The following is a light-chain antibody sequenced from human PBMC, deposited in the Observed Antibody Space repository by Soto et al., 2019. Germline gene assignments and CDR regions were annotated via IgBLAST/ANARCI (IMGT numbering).Light chain of an antibody. Sequence: EIVLPQSPSTLSLSPGERATLSCRASQSVSSYLAWYQQKPGQAPRLLIYDASNRATGIPARFSGSGSGTDFTLTISSLQPEDFAVYYCQQHSNWPLTFGGGTKVEIK. CDR2: DAS. J-gene: IGKJ4*02. V-gene: IGKV3-11*01. CDR1: QSVSSY. CDR3: QQHSNWPLT.